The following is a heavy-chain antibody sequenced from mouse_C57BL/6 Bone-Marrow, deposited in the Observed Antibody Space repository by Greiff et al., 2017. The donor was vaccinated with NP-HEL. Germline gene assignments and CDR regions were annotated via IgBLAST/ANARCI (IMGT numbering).Heavy chain of an antibody. CDR3: ARSGITTVGYYFDY. CDR1: GFNIKDYY. J-gene: IGHJ2*01. Sequence: VQLQQSGAELVKPGASVKLSCTASGFNIKDYYMHWVKQRTEQGLEWIGRIDPEDGETKYAPNFQGKATITADTSSNTAYLQLSSLTSEDTAGYYCARSGITTVGYYFDYWGQGTTLTVSS. CDR2: IDPEDGET. D-gene: IGHD1-1*01. V-gene: IGHV14-2*01.